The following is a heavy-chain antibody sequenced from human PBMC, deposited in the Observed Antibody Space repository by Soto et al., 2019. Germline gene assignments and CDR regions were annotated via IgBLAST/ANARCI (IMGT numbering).Heavy chain of an antibody. Sequence: EVQLVESGGGVVRPGGSLRLSCAASGFTFDDYGMSWVRQAPGKGLEWVSGINWNGGSTGYADSVKGRFTISRDNAKNSLYLKMNSLRAEDTALYYCARDNYYYGSGSYYNPPMDVWGQGTTVTVSS. CDR2: INWNGGST. CDR3: ARDNYYYGSGSYYNPPMDV. CDR1: GFTFDDYG. J-gene: IGHJ6*02. D-gene: IGHD3-10*01. V-gene: IGHV3-20*04.